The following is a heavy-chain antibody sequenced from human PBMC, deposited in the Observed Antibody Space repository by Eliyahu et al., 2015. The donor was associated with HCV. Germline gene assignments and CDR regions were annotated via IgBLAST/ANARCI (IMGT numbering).Heavy chain of an antibody. Sequence: QLLESGGGLVQPGGSLRXSCAASGFTFXTYXMSWVXQAPGKGLEXLSXITXSDDTPYYADSVKGXFTISRDNSKNTLYLQMSSLRVEDTPVYYCAKSQGGKKSGGVIANFDFWGQGTLVSVSS. CDR1: GFTFXTYX. D-gene: IGHD3-16*02. CDR3: AKSQGGKKSGGVIANFDF. V-gene: IGHV3-23*01. CDR2: ITXSDDTP. J-gene: IGHJ4*02.